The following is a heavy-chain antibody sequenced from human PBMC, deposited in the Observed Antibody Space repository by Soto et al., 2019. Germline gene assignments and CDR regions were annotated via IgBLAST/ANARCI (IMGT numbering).Heavy chain of an antibody. CDR2: XXAXXXXX. J-gene: IGHJ6*02. Sequence: VKVSCKASGYTFTSYGISWVRQAPGQGLEWMGWXXAXXXXXNXXXKLQGRVTMTTDTSTSTAYMELRSLRSDDTAVYYCASEWVPDGLDVWGQGTTVTVSS. CDR3: ASEWVPDGLDV. V-gene: IGHV1-18*04. D-gene: IGHD1-26*01. CDR1: GYTFTSYG.